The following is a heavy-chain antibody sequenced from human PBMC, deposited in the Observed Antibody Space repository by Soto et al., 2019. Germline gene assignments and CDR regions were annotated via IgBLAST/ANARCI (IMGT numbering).Heavy chain of an antibody. Sequence: QLQLQESGPGLVKPSETLSLTCSVSGGSITSSGYYWGWIRQPPGKGLEWIGSVFYSGNTYHNPSLKSRVITSVDTAKNQFSLKLSSVTAADTAVYYCARHSGAFDPWGQGTLVTVSS. D-gene: IGHD4-17*01. V-gene: IGHV4-39*01. J-gene: IGHJ5*02. CDR3: ARHSGAFDP. CDR1: GGSITSSGYY. CDR2: VFYSGNT.